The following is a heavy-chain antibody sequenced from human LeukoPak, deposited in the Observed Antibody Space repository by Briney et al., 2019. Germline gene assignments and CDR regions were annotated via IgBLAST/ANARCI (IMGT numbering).Heavy chain of an antibody. Sequence: PSETLSLTCAVYGGSFSGYYWSWIRQPPGKGLEWIGEINHSGSTNYNPSLKSRVTISVDTSKNQFSLKLSSVTAADTAVYYCARSPYGSGSYYPYYHYYYMDVWGKGTTVTVSS. J-gene: IGHJ6*03. CDR2: INHSGST. V-gene: IGHV4-34*01. D-gene: IGHD3-10*01. CDR1: GGSFSGYY. CDR3: ARSPYGSGSYYPYYHYYYMDV.